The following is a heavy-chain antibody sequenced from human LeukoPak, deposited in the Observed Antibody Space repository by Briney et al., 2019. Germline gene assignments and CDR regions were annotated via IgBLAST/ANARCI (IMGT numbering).Heavy chain of an antibody. D-gene: IGHD6-19*01. CDR2: INWNGGST. CDR3: ARDRASGWYRGDYDY. CDR1: GFTFDDYG. Sequence: GGSLRLSCAASGFTFDDYGMSWVRQAPGKGLEWVSGVSAINWNGGSTGYADSVKGRFTISGDNAKNSLYLQMNSLRAEDTAYYFCARDRASGWYRGDYDYWGQGTLVTVSS. J-gene: IGHJ4*02. V-gene: IGHV3-20*04.